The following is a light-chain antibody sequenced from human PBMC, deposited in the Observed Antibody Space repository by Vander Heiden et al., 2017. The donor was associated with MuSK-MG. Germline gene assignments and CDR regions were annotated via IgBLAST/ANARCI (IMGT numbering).Light chain of an antibody. CDR3: LQVHSPPYT. CDR2: WAS. CDR1: HSILYSSKNKNY. J-gene: IGKJ2*01. Sequence: DIVMTQSPDSPAVSRGGRATITCKSSHSILYSSKNKNYLAWYHQKPVQHPSHLNYWASTRESALPDRFSGSVSGTDFTLTISSLQAEDVAVYYCLQVHSPPYTFGQGTKLEIK. V-gene: IGKV4-1*01.